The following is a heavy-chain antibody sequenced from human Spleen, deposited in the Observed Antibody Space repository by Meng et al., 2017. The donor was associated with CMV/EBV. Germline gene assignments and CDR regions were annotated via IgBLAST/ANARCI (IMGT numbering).Heavy chain of an antibody. J-gene: IGHJ4*02. CDR1: GGAFSTHI. CDR2: IIPLTNIP. V-gene: IGHV1-69*02. Sequence: SVKVSCKASGGAFSTHIIFWVRQAPGQGLEWMGRIIPLTNIPNYAQNFQGRVTITADKSTSTAYMELDSLGSEDTAVYYCATMACSTASCYTWLYHFNSWGQGTLVTVSS. D-gene: IGHD2-2*02. CDR3: ATMACSTASCYTWLYHFNS.